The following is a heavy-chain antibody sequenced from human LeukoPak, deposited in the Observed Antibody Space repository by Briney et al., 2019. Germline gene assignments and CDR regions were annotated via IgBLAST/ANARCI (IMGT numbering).Heavy chain of an antibody. V-gene: IGHV3-66*01. J-gene: IGHJ4*02. Sequence: GGSLRLSCAASGISVSRQFMSWVRQAPGKRPEWVSIFQTGGSTYYADSVRGRFTISRDDSKNTVYLQMNSLRAEDAAVYHCVAGWGFFDYWGQGTRVTVSS. CDR3: VAGWGFFDY. CDR1: GISVSRQF. CDR2: FQTGGST. D-gene: IGHD7-27*01.